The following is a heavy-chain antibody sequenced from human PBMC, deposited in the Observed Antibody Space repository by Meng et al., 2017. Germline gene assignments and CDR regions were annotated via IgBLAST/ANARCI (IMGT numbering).Heavy chain of an antibody. D-gene: IGHD3-16*02. CDR3: ARDQRNDYVWGSYRYALGFDP. Sequence: GGSLRLSCAGSGITLSSNYMNWVRQAPGRGLEWVSYISSSGSTIYYADSVKGRFTISRDNAKNSLYLQMNSLRAEDTAVYYCARDQRNDYVWGSYRYALGFDPWGQGTLVTVSS. CDR2: ISSSGSTI. CDR1: GITLSSNY. J-gene: IGHJ5*02. V-gene: IGHV3-48*03.